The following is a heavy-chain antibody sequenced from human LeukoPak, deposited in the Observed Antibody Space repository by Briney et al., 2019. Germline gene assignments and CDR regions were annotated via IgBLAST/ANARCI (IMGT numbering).Heavy chain of an antibody. V-gene: IGHV4-39*01. CDR1: GGSLRGSYYY. CDR2: IYDSGST. CDR3: ARHYGP. J-gene: IGHJ5*02. Sequence: SETLSLTCTVSGGSLRGSYYYWGWIRQPPGKGLEWIGSIYDSGSTYYNPSLKSRVTISVDTSKNQFSLKLNSVTAADTAMYYCARHYGPWGQGTLVTVSS. D-gene: IGHD3-10*01.